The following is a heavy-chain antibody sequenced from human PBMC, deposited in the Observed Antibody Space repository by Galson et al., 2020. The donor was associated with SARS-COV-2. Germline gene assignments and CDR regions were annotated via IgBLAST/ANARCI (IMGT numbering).Heavy chain of an antibody. J-gene: IGHJ2*01. D-gene: IGHD3-22*01. CDR2: IYPSGST. CDR1: RYSISTTNY. Sequence: SQTLLLTCAVSRYSISTTNYWGWVRQPPGKGLEWIGSIYPSGSTYYNPSLKSRVTISVDTSKNQFSLRLDSVTAADTALYYCARQGVNMIVLVTVPGWYFDLWGRGTLVTVSS. CDR3: ARQGVNMIVLVTVPGWYFDL. V-gene: IGHV4-38-2*01.